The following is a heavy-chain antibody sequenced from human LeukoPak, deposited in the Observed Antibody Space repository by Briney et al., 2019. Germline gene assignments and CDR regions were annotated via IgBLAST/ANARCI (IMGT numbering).Heavy chain of an antibody. Sequence: PGRSLRLSCAASGXTLSSYGMHWVRQAPGKGLEWVAVISYDGNAKHYADSVKGRFTISRDNSKNTLYLQMNSLRSEDTAVYYCAKEKVFTSTSWTTIEYWGQGTLVTVSS. CDR1: GXTLSSYG. J-gene: IGHJ4*02. CDR2: ISYDGNAK. V-gene: IGHV3-30*18. CDR3: AKEKVFTSTSWTTIEY. D-gene: IGHD6-13*01.